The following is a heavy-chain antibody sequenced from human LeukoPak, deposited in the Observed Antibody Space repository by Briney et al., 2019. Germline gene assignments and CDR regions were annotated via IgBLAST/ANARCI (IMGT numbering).Heavy chain of an antibody. J-gene: IGHJ4*02. Sequence: ASVKVSCKASGYTFTGYYMHWVRQAPGQGLEWMGWINPNSGGTNYAQKFQGRVTVTRDTSITTAYMEVSRLRSDDTAVYYCARGSRLPGIAAAGTGVIFDYWGQGTLVTVSS. CDR1: GYTFTGYY. V-gene: IGHV1-2*02. CDR2: INPNSGGT. CDR3: ARGSRLPGIAAAGTGVIFDY. D-gene: IGHD6-13*01.